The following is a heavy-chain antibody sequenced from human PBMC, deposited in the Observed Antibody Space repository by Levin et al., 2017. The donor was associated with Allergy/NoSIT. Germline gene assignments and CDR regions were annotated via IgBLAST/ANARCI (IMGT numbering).Heavy chain of an antibody. Sequence: PGGSLRLSCAASGFTFSSYSMNWVRQAPGKGLEWVSSISSSSSYIYYADSVKGRFTISRDNAKNSLYLQMNSLRAEDTAVYYCARDYEYSYGYYYYGMDVWGQGTTVTVSS. CDR1: GFTFSSYS. V-gene: IGHV3-21*01. CDR3: ARDYEYSYGYYYYGMDV. CDR2: ISSSSSYI. J-gene: IGHJ6*02. D-gene: IGHD5-18*01.